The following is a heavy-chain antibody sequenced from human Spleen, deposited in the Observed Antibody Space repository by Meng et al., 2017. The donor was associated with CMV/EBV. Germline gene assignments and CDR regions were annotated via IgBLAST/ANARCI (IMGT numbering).Heavy chain of an antibody. CDR2: ISYDGSNK. D-gene: IGHD5-24*01. V-gene: IGHV3-30-3*01. CDR1: GFTFSSYA. J-gene: IGHJ4*02. Sequence: GESLKISCAASGFTFSSYAMHWVRQAPGKGLEWVAVISYDGSNKYYADSVKGRFTISRDNSKNTLYLQMNSLRAEDTAVYYCVGERWLHTFDYWGQGTLVTVSS. CDR3: VGERWLHTFDY.